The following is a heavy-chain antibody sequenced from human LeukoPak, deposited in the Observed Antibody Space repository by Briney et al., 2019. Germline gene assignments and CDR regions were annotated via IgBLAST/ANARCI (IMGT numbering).Heavy chain of an antibody. Sequence: GGSLRLSCAASGFTFSSYGMHWVRQAPGKGLEWVAFIRYDGSNKYYADSVKGRFTISRDNSKNTLYLQMNSLRAEDTAVYYCAKDYSSSGTYYYMDVWGKGTTVTVSS. CDR1: GFTFSSYG. V-gene: IGHV3-30*02. J-gene: IGHJ6*03. CDR3: AKDYSSSGTYYYMDV. CDR2: IRYDGSNK. D-gene: IGHD6-6*01.